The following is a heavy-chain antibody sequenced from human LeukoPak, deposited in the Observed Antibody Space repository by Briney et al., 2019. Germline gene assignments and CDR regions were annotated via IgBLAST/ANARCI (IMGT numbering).Heavy chain of an antibody. J-gene: IGHJ4*02. Sequence: SETLSLTCTVSGGSISSSSYHWGWIRQPPGKGLEWIGSMYYSGSTYYNPSLKSRVTVSVDTSKNQFSLNLSSVTAADTAVYYCARGGGLGLRYWGQGTLVTVSS. CDR2: MYYSGST. CDR3: ARGGGLGLRY. D-gene: IGHD3-16*01. V-gene: IGHV4-39*01. CDR1: GGSISSSSYH.